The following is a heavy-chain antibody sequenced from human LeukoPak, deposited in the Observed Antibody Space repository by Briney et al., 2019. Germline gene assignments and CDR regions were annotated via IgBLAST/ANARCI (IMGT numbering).Heavy chain of an antibody. J-gene: IGHJ4*02. CDR3: ARPSVAGHYGRFGY. Sequence: GGSLRLSCAASGFTFSSYAMSWVRQAPGKGLEWVSLIRGSGDRTYYADSVKGRFTISRDNSKDTVYLQMKSLRAEDTALYYCARPSVAGHYGRFGYWGPGTLVTVSS. D-gene: IGHD6-19*01. CDR1: GFTFSSYA. CDR2: IRGSGDRT. V-gene: IGHV3-23*01.